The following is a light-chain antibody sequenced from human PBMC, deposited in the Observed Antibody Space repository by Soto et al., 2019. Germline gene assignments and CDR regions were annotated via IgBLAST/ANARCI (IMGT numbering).Light chain of an antibody. CDR2: KAS. CDR1: QSIRSW. J-gene: IGKJ1*01. V-gene: IGKV1-5*03. Sequence: DIQMTQSPSTLSASVGDRVSITCRASQSIRSWLAWYQQKPGKAPKLLIYKASSLESGVPSRFSGSGSGTEFTLTISSLQPDDFATYYCQQYENYWTFGQGTKVEIK. CDR3: QQYENYWT.